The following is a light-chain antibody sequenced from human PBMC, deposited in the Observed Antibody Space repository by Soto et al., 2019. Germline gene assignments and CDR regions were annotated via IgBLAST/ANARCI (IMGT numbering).Light chain of an antibody. J-gene: IGKJ1*01. CDR2: DTP. V-gene: IGKV3-15*01. Sequence: VMTQSPVTLSVSPGERATLSCRASQSVSPNLAWYQQIPGQAPRLLIYDTPTRDTGVPARFSGSGSGTEFTLTISSLQSEDFAVYYCQHYDRWPPTFGQGTKVEIK. CDR3: QHYDRWPPT. CDR1: QSVSPN.